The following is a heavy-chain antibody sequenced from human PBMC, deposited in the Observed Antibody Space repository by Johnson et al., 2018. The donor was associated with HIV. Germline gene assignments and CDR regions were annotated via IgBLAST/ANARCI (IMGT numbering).Heavy chain of an antibody. CDR1: GFTFSSYA. Sequence: QVQLVESGGGVVQPGRSLRLSCAASGFTFSSYAMHWVRQAPGKGLEWVAVISYDGSNKYYADSVTGRFTISRDNSKNTLYLQMNSLRAEDTAVYYCARDWNNWNYGVPDAFDIWGQGTMVTVSS. D-gene: IGHD1-7*01. CDR2: ISYDGSNK. J-gene: IGHJ3*02. V-gene: IGHV3-30*04. CDR3: ARDWNNWNYGVPDAFDI.